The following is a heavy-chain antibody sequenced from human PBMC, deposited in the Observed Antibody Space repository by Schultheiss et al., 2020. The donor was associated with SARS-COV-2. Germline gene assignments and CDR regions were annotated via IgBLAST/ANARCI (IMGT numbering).Heavy chain of an antibody. CDR2: ISYTGNT. CDR1: GGSISSYY. Sequence: SETLSLTCTVSGGSISSYYWSWIRQPPGKGLEWIGYISYTGNTNYNPSLKSRVTISVDTSKNQFSLKLSSVTAADTAVYYCARAYCSSTSCYHYMDVWGKGTTVTVSS. CDR3: ARAYCSSTSCYHYMDV. D-gene: IGHD2-2*01. J-gene: IGHJ6*03. V-gene: IGHV4-59*01.